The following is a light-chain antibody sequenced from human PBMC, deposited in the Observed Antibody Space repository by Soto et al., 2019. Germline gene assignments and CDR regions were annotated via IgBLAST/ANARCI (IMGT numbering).Light chain of an antibody. CDR3: QHYYDWPHWT. V-gene: IGKV3-15*01. CDR1: QSVSSN. CDR2: RAS. J-gene: IGKJ1*01. Sequence: EIVMTQSPATLSVFPGERATLSCRASQSVSSNLAWYQQKPGQAPRLLIYRASTRATRIPARFSGSGSGTEFPLPISSLQSEDFAAHYCQHYYDWPHWTFGQATKVEIQ.